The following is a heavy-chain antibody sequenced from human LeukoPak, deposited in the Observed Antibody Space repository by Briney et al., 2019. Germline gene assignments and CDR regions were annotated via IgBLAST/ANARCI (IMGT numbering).Heavy chain of an antibody. V-gene: IGHV1-2*02. D-gene: IGHD3-22*01. J-gene: IGHJ6*03. Sequence: ASVKVSCKASGYTFTGYYMHWVRQAPGQGLEWMGWINPNSGGTNYAQKFQGRVTMTRDTSISTAYMELSRLRSDDTAVYYCARRILADYYDSSGYSYYYYYMDVWGRGTLVTVSS. CDR2: INPNSGGT. CDR3: ARRILADYYDSSGYSYYYYYMDV. CDR1: GYTFTGYY.